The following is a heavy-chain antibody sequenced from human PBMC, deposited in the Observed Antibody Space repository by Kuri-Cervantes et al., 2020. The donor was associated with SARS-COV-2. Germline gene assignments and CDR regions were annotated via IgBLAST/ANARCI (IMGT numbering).Heavy chain of an antibody. D-gene: IGHD3-22*01. CDR1: GFNFRSYG. CDR3: ARGPYYYDTSGSWWFDP. J-gene: IGHJ5*02. V-gene: IGHV3-33*01. Sequence: GESLKIPCSRFGFNFRSYGMHWVRPAPGKGLEWVAVIWYDGSNNYYADSVKGRFTISRDNSKNTLYLQMNSLRAEDTAVDYCARGPYYYDTSGSWWFDPWGQGTLVTVSS. CDR2: IWYDGSNN.